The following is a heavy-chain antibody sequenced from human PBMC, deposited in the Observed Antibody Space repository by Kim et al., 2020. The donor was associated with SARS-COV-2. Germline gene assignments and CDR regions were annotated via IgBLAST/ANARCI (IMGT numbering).Heavy chain of an antibody. Sequence: ASVKVSCKASGYTFTSYAMHWVRHAPGQRLEWLGWINAGNGNTKYSQKFQGRVTITRDTSASTAYMELSSLRSEDTAVYYCARVGGNWGWPIDYWGQGTLVTVSS. V-gene: IGHV1-3*01. D-gene: IGHD7-27*01. CDR3: ARVGGNWGWPIDY. CDR1: GYTFTSYA. J-gene: IGHJ4*02. CDR2: INAGNGNT.